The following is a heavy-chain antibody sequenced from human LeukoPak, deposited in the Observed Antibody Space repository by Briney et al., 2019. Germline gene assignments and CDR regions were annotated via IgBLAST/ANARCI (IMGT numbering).Heavy chain of an antibody. CDR2: IYYSGNT. CDR1: GGSISSTTYY. CDR3: ARVGLYYDFWSGYYTGVFDY. V-gene: IGHV4-39*07. Sequence: PSETLSLTCIVSGGSISSTTYYWGWIRQPPGKRLEWIGSIYYSGNTYYNPSLKSRVTISVDTSKNQFSLKLSSVTAADTAVYYCARVGLYYDFWSGYYTGVFDYWGQGTLVTVSS. J-gene: IGHJ4*02. D-gene: IGHD3-3*01.